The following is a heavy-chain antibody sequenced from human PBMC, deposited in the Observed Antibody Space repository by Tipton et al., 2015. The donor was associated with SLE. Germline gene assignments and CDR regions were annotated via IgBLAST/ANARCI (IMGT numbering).Heavy chain of an antibody. CDR1: GVSITSGGYY. CDR3: ARSRDKTTDAYDI. Sequence: LRLSCTVSGVSITSGGYYWTWIRQHPGKALEWIGYVYYSGSTYYNPSLKSRVIMSVDTSKNQFSLNLSSVTAADTAVYYCARSRDKTTDAYDIWGHGTMVTVSS. D-gene: IGHD1/OR15-1a*01. J-gene: IGHJ3*02. CDR2: VYYSGST. V-gene: IGHV4-31*02.